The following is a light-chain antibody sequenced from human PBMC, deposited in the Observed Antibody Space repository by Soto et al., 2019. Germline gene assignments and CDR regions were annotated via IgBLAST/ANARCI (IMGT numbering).Light chain of an antibody. V-gene: IGKV1-5*01. CDR2: DAS. Sequence: MTQSPSTLSASVGDRVTITCRASQSISSWLAWYQQKPGKAPKLLIYDASSLESGVPSRFSGSGSGTEFTLTISSLQPDDFATYYCQQYRTFGQGTKVEIK. CDR3: QQYRT. J-gene: IGKJ1*01. CDR1: QSISSW.